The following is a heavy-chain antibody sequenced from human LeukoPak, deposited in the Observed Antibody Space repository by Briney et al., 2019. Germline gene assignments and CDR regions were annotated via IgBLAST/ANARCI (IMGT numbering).Heavy chain of an antibody. Sequence: ASVKVSCTASVYTFTDYFLHWVRQAPGQGLEWMGWINPNSGGTYYAQKFQGRVTMTRDTSIITAYMELSRLRSDDTAVYYCARDGDILTGYLDYWGQGTLVTVSS. CDR3: ARDGDILTGYLDY. CDR2: INPNSGGT. D-gene: IGHD3-9*01. CDR1: VYTFTDYF. J-gene: IGHJ4*02. V-gene: IGHV1-2*02.